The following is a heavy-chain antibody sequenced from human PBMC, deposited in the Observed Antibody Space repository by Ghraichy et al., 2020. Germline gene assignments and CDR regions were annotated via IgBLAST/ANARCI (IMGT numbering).Heavy chain of an antibody. J-gene: IGHJ4*02. D-gene: IGHD5-18*01. CDR2: TYYRSKWYN. CDR3: ARGMVDTAMVYYFDY. CDR1: GDSVSSNSAA. Sequence: LRLSCAISGDSVSSNSAAWNWLRQSPSRGLEWLGRTYYRSKWYNDYAVSVKSRITINPDTSKNQFSLQLNSVTPEDTAVYYCARGMVDTAMVYYFDYWGQGTLVTVSS. V-gene: IGHV6-1*01.